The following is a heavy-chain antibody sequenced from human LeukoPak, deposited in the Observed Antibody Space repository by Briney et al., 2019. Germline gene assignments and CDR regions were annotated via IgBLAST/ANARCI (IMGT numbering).Heavy chain of an antibody. Sequence: SQTLSLTCTVSGGSISSGSYYWSWIRQPAGKGLEWIGRIHGSGSTAYNPSVKSRVTISVDTSKNQFSLKLNSVTAADTAVYYCARGGCLVQNHFDPWGQGTLVTVSS. V-gene: IGHV4-61*02. D-gene: IGHD3-3*01. CDR3: ARGGCLVQNHFDP. CDR1: GGSISSGSYY. J-gene: IGHJ5*02. CDR2: IHGSGST.